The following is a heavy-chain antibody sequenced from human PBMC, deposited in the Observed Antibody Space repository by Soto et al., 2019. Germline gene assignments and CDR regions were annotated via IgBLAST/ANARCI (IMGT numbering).Heavy chain of an antibody. V-gene: IGHV1-69*13. Sequence: ASVKVSCKASGGTFSSYAISWVRQAPGQGLEWMGGIIPIFGTANYAQKFQGRVTITADESTSTAYMELNSLRSEDTAVYYCARVRGNYGYYYYYGMDVWGQGTTVTVSS. CDR1: GGTFSSYA. CDR3: ARVRGNYGYYYYYGMDV. D-gene: IGHD4-4*01. J-gene: IGHJ6*02. CDR2: IIPIFGTA.